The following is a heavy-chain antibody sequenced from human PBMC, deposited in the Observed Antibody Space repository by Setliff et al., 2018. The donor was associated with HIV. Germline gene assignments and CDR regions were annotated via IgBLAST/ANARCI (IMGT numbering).Heavy chain of an antibody. Sequence: QAGGSLRLSCEISGFTFSNYGMHWVRQAPGKGLEWVAFIRYDGSDKYYVDSVKGRFTVSRDNSKNTLYLQMNSLRAEDSALYYCAKDGWNWRFDYWGQGTLVTVSS. J-gene: IGHJ4*02. D-gene: IGHD1-1*01. CDR1: GFTFSNYG. V-gene: IGHV3-30*02. CDR2: IRYDGSDK. CDR3: AKDGWNWRFDY.